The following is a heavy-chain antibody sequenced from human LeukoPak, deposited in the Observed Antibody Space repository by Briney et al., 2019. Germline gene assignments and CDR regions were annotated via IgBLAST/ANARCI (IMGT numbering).Heavy chain of an antibody. D-gene: IGHD2-2*01. CDR1: GFIFSSHG. J-gene: IGHJ4*02. CDR3: AKDSKVVPAASNIDY. CDR2: ISGSGGST. Sequence: GGSLRLSCAASGFIFSSHGMSWVRQAPGKGLEWVSAISGSGGSTYYADSVKGRFTISRDNSKNTLYLQMNSLRAEDTAVYYCAKDSKVVPAASNIDYWGQGTLVTVSS. V-gene: IGHV3-23*01.